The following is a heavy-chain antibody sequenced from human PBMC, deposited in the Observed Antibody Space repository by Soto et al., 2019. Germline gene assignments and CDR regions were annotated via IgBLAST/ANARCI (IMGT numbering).Heavy chain of an antibody. CDR2: TYYRSKWYN. V-gene: IGHV6-1*01. D-gene: IGHD6-13*01. CDR3: ARAPLPGHSSSWGYYYYGMDV. J-gene: IGHJ6*02. CDR1: VDSVSSNSAA. Sequence: PSHTLSLTCAISVDSVSSNSAAWNWIRQSPSRGLECLGRTYYRSKWYNDYAVSVKSRITINPDTSKNQFSLQLNSVTPEDTAVYYCARAPLPGHSSSWGYYYYGMDVWGQGTTVTVSS.